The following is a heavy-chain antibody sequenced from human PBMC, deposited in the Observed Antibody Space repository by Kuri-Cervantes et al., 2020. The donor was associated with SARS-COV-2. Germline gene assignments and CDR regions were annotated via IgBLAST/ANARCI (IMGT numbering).Heavy chain of an antibody. CDR1: GFTFDDYG. D-gene: IGHD1-26*01. Sequence: GESLKISCAASGFTFDDYGMSWVRQAPGKGLEWVSGINWNGVRTGYTDSVKGRFTISRDNAKNSLYLQVNSLRAEDTAFYYCARAGTSGSYLGYWGQGTLVTVSS. CDR2: INWNGVRT. J-gene: IGHJ4*02. CDR3: ARAGTSGSYLGY. V-gene: IGHV3-20*04.